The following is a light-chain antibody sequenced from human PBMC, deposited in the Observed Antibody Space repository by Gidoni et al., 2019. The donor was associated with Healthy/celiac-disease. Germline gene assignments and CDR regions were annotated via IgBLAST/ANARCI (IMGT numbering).Light chain of an antibody. Sequence: EIVLTQYPGTLSLSPGARATLSCRASQSVSSSYLAWYQQKPGQAPRLLIYGASSRATGIPDRFSGSGSGTDFTLTISRLEPEDFAVYYCQQYGSSPYTFGQGTKLEIK. CDR3: QQYGSSPYT. V-gene: IGKV3-20*01. CDR1: QSVSSSY. CDR2: GAS. J-gene: IGKJ2*01.